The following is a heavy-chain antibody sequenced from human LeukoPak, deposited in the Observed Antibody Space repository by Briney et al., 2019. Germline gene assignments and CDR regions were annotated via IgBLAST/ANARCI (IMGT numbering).Heavy chain of an antibody. CDR1: GGSISSGGYS. CDR3: ARESGYDEGDAFDI. Sequence: PSETLSLTCAVSGGSISSGGYSWSWIRQPPGKGLEWIGYIYHSGSTYYNPSLKSRVTISVDRSKNQFSLKLSSVTAADTAVYYCARESGYDEGDAFDIWGQGTMVTVSS. D-gene: IGHD5-12*01. J-gene: IGHJ3*02. CDR2: IYHSGST. V-gene: IGHV4-30-2*01.